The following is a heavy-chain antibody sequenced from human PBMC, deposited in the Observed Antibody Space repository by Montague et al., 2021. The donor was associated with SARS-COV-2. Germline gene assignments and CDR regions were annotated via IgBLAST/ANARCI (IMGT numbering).Heavy chain of an antibody. Sequence: CAISGDSVSSNTATWNWIRQSPSRGLEWLGRTYYRSKWYHDYAISLKSRITIYPDTSKNQFSLQLSSVAPEDTAVFYCARTTTRMLYPENAFDIWGQGTLLSVSS. CDR3: ARTTTRMLYPENAFDI. CDR2: TYYRSKWYH. CDR1: GDSVSSNTAT. J-gene: IGHJ4*02. V-gene: IGHV6-1*01. D-gene: IGHD2-15*01.